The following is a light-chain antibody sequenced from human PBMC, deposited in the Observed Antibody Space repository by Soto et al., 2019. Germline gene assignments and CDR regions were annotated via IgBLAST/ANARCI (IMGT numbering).Light chain of an antibody. CDR3: LQDFNFPQT. CDR1: QGIAPY. V-gene: IGKV1-27*01. J-gene: IGKJ1*01. CDR2: ATS. Sequence: DVQMTQSPSSLSAFVGDGVTITCRASQGIAPYLAWFQQKPGKVPKLLIYATSTLQSGVPSRFSGSGSGTDFTLTISSLQPEDVATYYCLQDFNFPQTFGQGTKVDIK.